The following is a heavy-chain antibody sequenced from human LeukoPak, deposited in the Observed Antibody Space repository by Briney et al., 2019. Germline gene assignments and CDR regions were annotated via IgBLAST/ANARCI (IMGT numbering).Heavy chain of an antibody. V-gene: IGHV1-69*13. CDR2: IIPIFGTA. D-gene: IGHD1-26*01. Sequence: SVKVSCKASGGTFSSYAISWVRQAPGQGLEWMGGIIPIFGTANYAQKFQGRDTITADESTSTAYMELSSLRSEDTAVYYCASGASVGATQSDYWGQGTLVTVSS. J-gene: IGHJ4*02. CDR3: ASGASVGATQSDY. CDR1: GGTFSSYA.